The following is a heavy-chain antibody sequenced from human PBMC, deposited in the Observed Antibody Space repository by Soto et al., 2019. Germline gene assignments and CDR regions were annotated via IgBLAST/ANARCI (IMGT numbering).Heavy chain of an antibody. CDR3: ARKDKSGYFNWFDP. CDR1: GYRFTSYW. D-gene: IGHD3-22*01. Sequence: GESLKISCRTSGYRFTSYWIAWVRQMPGKGLEWMGIILPSDSDTRYSPSFQGQVTISADRSTSTVFLQWASLKASDTAVYFCARKDKSGYFNWFDPWGQGTLVPVSS. J-gene: IGHJ5*02. V-gene: IGHV5-51*01. CDR2: ILPSDSDT.